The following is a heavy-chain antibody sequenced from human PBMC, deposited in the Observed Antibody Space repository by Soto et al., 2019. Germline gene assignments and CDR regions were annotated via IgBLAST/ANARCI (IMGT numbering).Heavy chain of an antibody. Sequence: QVQLQESGPGLVQPSGTLSLTCAVSGDSINNSHWWSWVRQTPGKGLEWIGETYHSGTTNYNPSRKTRVTISIDKSKNQFSLKMNSVTAADTAVYYCAREVNSSPARGPNWFDPWGQGPLVTVSS. V-gene: IGHV4-4*02. D-gene: IGHD6-13*01. CDR1: GDSINNSHW. J-gene: IGHJ5*02. CDR2: TYHSGTT. CDR3: AREVNSSPARGPNWFDP.